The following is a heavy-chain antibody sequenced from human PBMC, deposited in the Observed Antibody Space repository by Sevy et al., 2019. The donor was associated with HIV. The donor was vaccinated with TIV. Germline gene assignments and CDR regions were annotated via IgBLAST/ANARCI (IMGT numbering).Heavy chain of an antibody. D-gene: IGHD1-26*01. CDR1: GFTFSSYA. Sequence: GGSLRLSCAASGFTFSSYAMHWVRQAPGKGLEWVGFIWHDGSQKYYADSVRGRFTFSRDNSKNTLFLQVSSLRAEDTAVYYCARGRVGATTSYYFDYWSQGTLVTVSS. CDR2: IWHDGSQK. CDR3: ARGRVGATTSYYFDY. V-gene: IGHV3-33*01. J-gene: IGHJ4*02.